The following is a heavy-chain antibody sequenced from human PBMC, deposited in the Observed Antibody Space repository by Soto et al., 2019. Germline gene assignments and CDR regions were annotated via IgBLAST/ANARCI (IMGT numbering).Heavy chain of an antibody. V-gene: IGHV4-39*01. J-gene: IGHJ4*02. Sequence: ETLSLTCTVSGGSISSSSYYWGWIRQPPGKGLEWIGSIYYSGSTYYNPSLKSRVTISVDTSKNQFSLKLSSVAAADTAVYYCARGVVGATSVDYWGQGTLVTVSS. CDR2: IYYSGST. CDR3: ARGVVGATSVDY. CDR1: GGSISSSSYY. D-gene: IGHD1-26*01.